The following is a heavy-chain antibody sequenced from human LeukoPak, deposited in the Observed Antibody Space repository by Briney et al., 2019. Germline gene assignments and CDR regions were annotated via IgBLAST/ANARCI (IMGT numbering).Heavy chain of an antibody. CDR2: IYHSGST. J-gene: IGHJ4*02. V-gene: IGHV4-59*01. Sequence: PSETLSLTCTISGGSIRSSYWSWIRQPPGKGLEWIGYIYHSGSTKYNPSLKSRVTISVDTSKNQFSLKLSSVTAADTAVYYCARGSGSGWEYYFDYWGQGTPVTVSS. D-gene: IGHD6-19*01. CDR3: ARGSGSGWEYYFDY. CDR1: GGSIRSSY.